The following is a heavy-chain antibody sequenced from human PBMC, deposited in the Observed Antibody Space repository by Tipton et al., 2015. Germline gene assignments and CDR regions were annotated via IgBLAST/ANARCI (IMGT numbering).Heavy chain of an antibody. CDR1: GASGISGGYY. J-gene: IGHJ3*01. V-gene: IGHV4-30-2*03. Sequence: TLSLTCTVSGASGISGGYYWSWIRQPPRKGLEWVVSLYFNDNIFYNPSLQSRVAMSADTSRNQFSLNLTSVTAADTSVYYCVRPANHGFDVWGQGTMVTVSS. CDR2: LYFNDNI. CDR3: VRPANHGFDV.